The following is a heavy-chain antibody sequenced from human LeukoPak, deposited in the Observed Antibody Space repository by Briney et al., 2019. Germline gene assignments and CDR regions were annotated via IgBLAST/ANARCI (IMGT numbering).Heavy chain of an antibody. D-gene: IGHD2-2*01. V-gene: IGHV1-8*01. CDR1: GYTFTNYD. Sequence: ASVKVSCKASGYTFTNYDINWVRQATGQGLEWMGWMNPNSGNTNYAQKFQGRVTITRNTSISTAYMELSSLRSEDTAVYYCARGRKRCSSTSCHYYYYYMDVWGKGTTVAVSS. CDR3: ARGRKRCSSTSCHYYYYYMDV. J-gene: IGHJ6*03. CDR2: MNPNSGNT.